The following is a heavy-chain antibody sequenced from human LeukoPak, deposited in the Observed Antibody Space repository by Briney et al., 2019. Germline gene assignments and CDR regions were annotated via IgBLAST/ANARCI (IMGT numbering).Heavy chain of an antibody. J-gene: IGHJ4*02. CDR1: GFTFRSHW. CDR2: ISGSGGST. V-gene: IGHV3-23*01. CDR3: AKAEGYCSSTSCSYFDY. Sequence: GGSLRLSCEGSGFTFRSHWMSWVRQAPGKGLEWVSAISGSGGSTYYADSVKGRFTISRDNSKNTLYLQMNSLRAEDTAVYYCAKAEGYCSSTSCSYFDYWGQGTLVTVSS. D-gene: IGHD2-2*01.